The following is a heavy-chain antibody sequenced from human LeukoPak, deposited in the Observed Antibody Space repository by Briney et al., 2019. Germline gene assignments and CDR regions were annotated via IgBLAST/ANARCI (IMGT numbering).Heavy chain of an antibody. J-gene: IGHJ6*03. D-gene: IGHD2-2*01. CDR1: GVTVSSNY. Sequence: TGGSLRLSCAASGVTVSSNYMSWVRQAPGKGLEWVSVIYSGGSTYYADSVKGRFTISRDNSKNTLYLQMNSLRAEDTAVYYCARDRNYCSSTSCYGKNYYYYMDVWGKGTTVTVSS. CDR2: IYSGGST. V-gene: IGHV3-53*01. CDR3: ARDRNYCSSTSCYGKNYYYYMDV.